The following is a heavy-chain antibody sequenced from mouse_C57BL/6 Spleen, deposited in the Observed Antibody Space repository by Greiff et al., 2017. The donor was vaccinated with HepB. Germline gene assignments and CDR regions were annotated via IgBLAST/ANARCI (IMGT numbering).Heavy chain of an antibody. Sequence: QVQLQQSGAELVRPGASVTLSCKASGYTFTDYEMHWVKQTPVHGLEWIGAIDPETGGTAYNQKFKGKAILTADKSSSTAYMELRSLTSEDSAVYYCTRSEISYYCSSSTRYFDVWGTGTTVTVSS. D-gene: IGHD1-1*01. V-gene: IGHV1-15*01. CDR3: TRSEISYYCSSSTRYFDV. CDR2: IDPETGGT. J-gene: IGHJ1*03. CDR1: GYTFTDYE.